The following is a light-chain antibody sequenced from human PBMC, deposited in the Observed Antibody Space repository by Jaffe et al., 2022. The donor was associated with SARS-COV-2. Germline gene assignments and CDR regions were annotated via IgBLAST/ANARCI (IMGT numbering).Light chain of an antibody. V-gene: IGLV2-11*01. J-gene: IGLJ1*01. CDR1: SRDIGAYNY. CDR2: DVY. CDR3: SSYAGTDTFYV. Sequence: QSALTQPRSVSESPGQSVTISCTGTSRDIGAYNYVSWYQQFPGKAPKLLISDVYKRASGVPDRFSASKSGNTASLTISVLLPEDEADYYCSSYAGTDTFYVFGTGTTVTVL.